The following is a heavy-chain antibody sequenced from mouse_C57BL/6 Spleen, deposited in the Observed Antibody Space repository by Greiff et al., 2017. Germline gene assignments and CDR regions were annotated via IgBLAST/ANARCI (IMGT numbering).Heavy chain of an antibody. J-gene: IGHJ4*01. CDR3: ARGGYSNIWDY. Sequence: LQQSGASVKISCKASGYAFSSYWMNWVKQRPGKGLEGIGQIYPGDGDTNYNGKFKGKATLTADKSSSTAYMQLSSLTSEDSAVYFGARGGYSNIWDYWGQGTSVTVSS. D-gene: IGHD2-5*01. CDR2: IYPGDGDT. CDR1: GYAFSSYW. V-gene: IGHV1-80*01.